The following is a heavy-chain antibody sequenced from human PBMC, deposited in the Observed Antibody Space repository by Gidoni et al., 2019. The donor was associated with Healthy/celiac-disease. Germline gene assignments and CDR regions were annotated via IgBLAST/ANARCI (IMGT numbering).Heavy chain of an antibody. CDR3: ARGRQQWLSKRVYFDY. Sequence: QGQLQQWGAGLLKPSETLSLTCAVYGGSFRGYYWSWISQPPGKGLEWIGEINHSGSTNDNPSLKSRVTISVDTSKNQFSLKLSSVTAADTAVYYCARGRQQWLSKRVYFDYWGQGTLVTVSS. J-gene: IGHJ4*02. CDR1: GGSFRGYY. CDR2: INHSGST. D-gene: IGHD6-19*01. V-gene: IGHV4-34*01.